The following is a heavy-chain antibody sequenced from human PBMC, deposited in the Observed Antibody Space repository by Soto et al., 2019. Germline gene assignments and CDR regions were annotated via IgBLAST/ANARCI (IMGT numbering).Heavy chain of an antibody. CDR2: ISAYTGNT. D-gene: IGHD3-3*01. V-gene: IGHV1-18*01. CDR1: GFSFTDYG. Sequence: ASVSISCKASGFSFTDYGFTWVRQAPGEGLEWMGWISAYTGNTNYAQKVQDRVTMSTDTSTSTAYLDLRSLRSDDTAVYYCARGPEWRSTADSDYWGQGTLVTVSS. J-gene: IGHJ4*02. CDR3: ARGPEWRSTADSDY.